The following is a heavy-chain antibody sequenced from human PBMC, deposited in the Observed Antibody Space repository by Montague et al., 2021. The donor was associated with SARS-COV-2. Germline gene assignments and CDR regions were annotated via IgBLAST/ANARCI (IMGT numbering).Heavy chain of an antibody. CDR1: GGSISSSSYY. CDR3: ARDGPLQIVILIGPLHYSYGMDP. V-gene: IGHV4-39*07. CDR2: IYYSGST. D-gene: IGHD3-9*01. J-gene: IGHJ6*02. Sequence: SETLSLTCTVSGGSISSSSYYWGWIRQPPGKGLEWIGSIYYSGSTYYNPSLKSRVTISVDTSKNQFSLKLSSVTAADTAVYYCARDGPLQIVILIGPLHYSYGMDPWGQGTTVTVSS.